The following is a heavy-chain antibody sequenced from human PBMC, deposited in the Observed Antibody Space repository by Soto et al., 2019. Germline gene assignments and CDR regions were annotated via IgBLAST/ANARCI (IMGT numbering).Heavy chain of an antibody. CDR2: INSDGSTT. Sequence: GGSLRLACAASGVNFSSHWMHWVRQAPGKGLAWVSRINSDGSTTSHADSVKGRFTISRDNAKNTLYLQMNSLRAEDTAVYYCARHPYAMDVSGPGPTLTV. V-gene: IGHV3-74*01. CDR1: GVNFSSHW. J-gene: IGHJ6*02. CDR3: ARHPYAMDV.